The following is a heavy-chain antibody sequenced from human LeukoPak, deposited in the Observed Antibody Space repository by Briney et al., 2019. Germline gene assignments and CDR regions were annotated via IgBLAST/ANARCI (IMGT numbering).Heavy chain of an antibody. V-gene: IGHV4-38-2*02. CDR2: IHYTGST. CDR3: ARVTPGIEARPREVLR. D-gene: IGHD6-6*01. CDR1: GYFITTGYY. Sequence: SETLSLTCTVSGYFITTGYYWGWIRQPPGKGLEWIGTIHYTGSTYYNPSLKSRATISVDTSKKQFSLKVRSVTAADTAMYYCARVTPGIEARPREVLRWGQGTLLTVSS. J-gene: IGHJ4*02.